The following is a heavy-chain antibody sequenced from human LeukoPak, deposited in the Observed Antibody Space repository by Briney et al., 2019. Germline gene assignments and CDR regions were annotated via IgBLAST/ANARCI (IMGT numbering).Heavy chain of an antibody. D-gene: IGHD3-9*01. CDR2: ISCSGGST. CDR1: GFTFNSYA. V-gene: IGHV3-23*01. CDR3: AKVSRVLRYFDWLESGYFDY. Sequence: PGGSLRLSCAASGFTFNSYAMSWVRQAPGKGLEWVSAISCSGGSTYYADSVKGRFTISRDNSKNTLYLQMNSLRAEDTAVYYCAKVSRVLRYFDWLESGYFDYWGQGTLVTVSS. J-gene: IGHJ4*02.